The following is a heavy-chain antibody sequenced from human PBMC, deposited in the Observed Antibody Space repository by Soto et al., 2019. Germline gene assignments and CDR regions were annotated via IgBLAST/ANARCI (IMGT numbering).Heavy chain of an antibody. CDR1: GGSISTVSYY. J-gene: IGHJ3*02. D-gene: IGHD6-19*01. Sequence: SETLSLTCSVSGGSISTVSYYWAWVRQPPGKGLEWIGSIYYSGSSYYKPSLKSRVSISVDTSKNQFSLRMSPVTAADTARYYCARQPVSARRLGAFEIWGQGTMVT. V-gene: IGHV4-39*01. CDR2: IYYSGSS. CDR3: ARQPVSARRLGAFEI.